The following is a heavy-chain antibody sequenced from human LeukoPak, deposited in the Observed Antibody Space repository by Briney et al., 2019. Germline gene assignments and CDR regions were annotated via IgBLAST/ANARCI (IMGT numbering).Heavy chain of an antibody. J-gene: IGHJ5*02. V-gene: IGHV3-74*01. CDR1: GFTFSSYW. Sequence: PGGSLRLSCAASGFTFSSYWMHWFRQAPGKGLLWVSRINSDGSSTSHAASVKGRFTISRDNAKNTLYLQMNSLSAEDTAVYYCARTTLINWFDPWGQGTLVTVSS. CDR3: ARTTLINWFDP. CDR2: INSDGSST. D-gene: IGHD4-11*01.